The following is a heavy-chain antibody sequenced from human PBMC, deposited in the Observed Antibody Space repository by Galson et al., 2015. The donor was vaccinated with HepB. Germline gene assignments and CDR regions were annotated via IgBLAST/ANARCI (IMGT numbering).Heavy chain of an antibody. V-gene: IGHV3-66*01. Sequence: SLRLSCAASGFTVSSNYMSWVRQAPGKGLEWVSVIYSGGSTYYADSVKGRFTISRDNSKNTLYLQMNSLRAEDTAVYYCARDGLNYYDSSGYYYPPYSVFYYGMDVWGQGTTVTVSS. CDR3: ARDGLNYYDSSGYYYPPYSVFYYGMDV. J-gene: IGHJ6*02. CDR1: GFTVSSNY. CDR2: IYSGGST. D-gene: IGHD3-22*01.